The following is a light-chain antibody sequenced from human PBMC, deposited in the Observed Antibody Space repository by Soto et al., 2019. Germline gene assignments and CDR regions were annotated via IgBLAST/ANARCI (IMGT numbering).Light chain of an antibody. J-gene: IGKJ1*01. Sequence: DIQLTQSPSSLSASVGDRVSISCRSSQSISNYLNWYQQKLGKAPKVLIIAASELQSGVPSRFSGSGSGTDFTLTISSLQPDDLATYYCQQSYTRTFGQGTRVEL. V-gene: IGKV1-39*01. CDR3: QQSYTRT. CDR2: AAS. CDR1: QSISNY.